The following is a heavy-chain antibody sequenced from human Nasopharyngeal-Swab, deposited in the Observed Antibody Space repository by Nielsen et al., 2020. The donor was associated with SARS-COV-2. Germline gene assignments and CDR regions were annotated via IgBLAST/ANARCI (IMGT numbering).Heavy chain of an antibody. Sequence: GGSLRLSCAASGFSSSGYYMSWIRQAPGKGLEWVAYISSDRSIYTFYADSVKGRFTISRDTAKNSLSLQMDSLRVEDTAVYFCARVEDNFGDYIDYWGQGTLVAVSS. CDR1: GFSSSGYY. J-gene: IGHJ4*02. CDR3: ARVEDNFGDYIDY. D-gene: IGHD4-17*01. CDR2: ISSDRSIYT. V-gene: IGHV3-11*06.